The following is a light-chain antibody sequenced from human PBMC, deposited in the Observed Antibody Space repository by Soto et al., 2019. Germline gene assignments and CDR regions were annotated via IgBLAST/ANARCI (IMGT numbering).Light chain of an antibody. J-gene: IGKJ5*01. Sequence: TQSPATLSVSVGDRATTTCRASQSINTWLAWYQQKPGKPPRLLVYDSTIRANGVPERFGGSRSGTEFTLTIISLEPDDFAAYYCQQHNIWPPITFGQGTRVDIK. CDR2: DST. CDR3: QQHNIWPPIT. V-gene: IGKV1-5*01. CDR1: QSINTW.